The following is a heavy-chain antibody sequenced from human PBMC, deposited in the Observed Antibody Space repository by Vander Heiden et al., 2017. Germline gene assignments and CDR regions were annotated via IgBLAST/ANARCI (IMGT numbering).Heavy chain of an antibody. CDR1: GLTFRSYG. Sequence: QLVESGGGVVQPGTSLRLSCAASGLTFRSYGMHWVRQAPGKGLEWVAVIWYDESKTYYEDSVKGRFTISRDNFKDTLYLEMNSLRAEDSAVYWCARGGSHTHTDGFSFWGQGTMVSVS. CDR3: ARGGSHTHTDGFSF. V-gene: IGHV3-33*01. J-gene: IGHJ3*01. D-gene: IGHD1-26*01. CDR2: IWYDESKT.